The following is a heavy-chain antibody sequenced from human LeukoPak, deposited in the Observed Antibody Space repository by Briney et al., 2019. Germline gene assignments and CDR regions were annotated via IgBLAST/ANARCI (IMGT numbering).Heavy chain of an antibody. J-gene: IGHJ4*02. CDR3: AKDYCRDGNCPFPFLDS. Sequence: PGGSLRLSCAASGFIFTNYFMSWVRQAPGKGLEWVSIITGTGGRYYGDSVKGRFILSRDNSKNTVYMQMSSLRAEDTATYYCAKDYCRDGNCPFPFLDSWGQGTLVTVSS. V-gene: IGHV3-23*01. CDR1: GFIFTNYF. CDR2: ITGTGGR. D-gene: IGHD2-15*01.